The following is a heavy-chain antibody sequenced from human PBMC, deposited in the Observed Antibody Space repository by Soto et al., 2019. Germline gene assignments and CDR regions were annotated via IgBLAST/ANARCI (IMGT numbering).Heavy chain of an antibody. CDR2: IFYSGST. J-gene: IGHJ4*02. CDR1: GGSLSSSSW. Sequence: SETLSLTCAVSGGSLSSSSWWSWVRQPPGKTLEWLGEIFYSGSTKYNPSLNSRVAISADQSKNDFSLRLSSVTAADTAVYYCVHHGGVPYYHDFWGQGMLVTVSS. CDR3: VHHGGVPYYHDF. D-gene: IGHD2-8*01. V-gene: IGHV4-4*02.